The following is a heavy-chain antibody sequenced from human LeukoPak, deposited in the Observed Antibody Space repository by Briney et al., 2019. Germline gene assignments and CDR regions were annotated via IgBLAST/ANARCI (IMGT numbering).Heavy chain of an antibody. CDR2: IKQDEREK. CDR1: GFSFSNYW. D-gene: IGHD3-9*01. J-gene: IGHJ4*02. CDR3: VRGSDWAFDY. V-gene: IGHV3-7*04. Sequence: GGSLRLSCAASGFSFSNYWMSWVRQAPVRGLEWVANIKQDEREKYYVDSVKGRFTIARDNAKNSLFLQMNRLRAEDTAVYYCVRGSDWAFDYWGQGTPVTVSS.